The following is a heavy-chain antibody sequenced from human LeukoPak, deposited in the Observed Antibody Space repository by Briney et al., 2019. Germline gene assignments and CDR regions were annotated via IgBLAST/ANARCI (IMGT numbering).Heavy chain of an antibody. CDR1: GGTFSSYA. D-gene: IGHD6-13*01. V-gene: IGHV1-69*13. CDR3: ARLTAAAGTGWFDP. J-gene: IGHJ5*02. Sequence: SVKVSCKASGGTFSSYAISWVRQAPGQGLEWMGGIIPIFGTANYAQKFQGRATITADESTSTAYMELSSLRSEDTAVYYCARLTAAAGTGWFDPWGQGTLVTVSS. CDR2: IIPIFGTA.